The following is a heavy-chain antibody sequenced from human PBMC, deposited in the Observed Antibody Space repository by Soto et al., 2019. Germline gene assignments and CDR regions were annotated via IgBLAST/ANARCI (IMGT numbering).Heavy chain of an antibody. CDR1: GFTFSDYY. D-gene: IGHD4-17*01. CDR3: ARIRDYGDYHDAFDI. J-gene: IGHJ3*02. V-gene: IGHV3-11*01. Sequence: PVGSLRLSCAASGFTFSDYYMSWIRQAPGKGLEWVSYISSSGSTIYYADSVKGRFTISRDNAKNSLYLQMNSLRAEDTAVYYCARIRDYGDYHDAFDIWGQGTMVTVSS. CDR2: ISSSGSTI.